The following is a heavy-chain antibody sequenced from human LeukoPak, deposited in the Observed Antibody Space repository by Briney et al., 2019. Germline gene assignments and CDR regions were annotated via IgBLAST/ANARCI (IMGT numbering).Heavy chain of an antibody. CDR3: AKDRELYYDILTGYFDY. Sequence: PGGSLRLSCAASGSTFSSYAMHWVRQAPGKGLEWVSGISWNSGSIGYADSVKGRFTISRDNAKNSLYLQMNSLRAEDTALYYCAKDRELYYDILTGYFDYWGQGTLVTVSS. CDR1: GSTFSSYA. J-gene: IGHJ4*02. D-gene: IGHD3-9*01. CDR2: ISWNSGSI. V-gene: IGHV3-9*01.